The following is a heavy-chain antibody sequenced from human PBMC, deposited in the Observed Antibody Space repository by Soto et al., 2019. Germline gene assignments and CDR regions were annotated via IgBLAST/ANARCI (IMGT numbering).Heavy chain of an antibody. CDR3: AGRYCSGGSCYNYYGLDV. V-gene: IGHV1-58*02. D-gene: IGHD2-15*01. CDR2: IVVGTGNT. J-gene: IGHJ6*02. Sequence: SVKVSCKASGYIFTAYSMQWVRQARGHRLEWIGWIVVGTGNTNYAQKFQERVTITRDMSTSTAYMELSSLRSDDTAVYYCAGRYCSGGSCYNYYGLDVWGQGTSVTVSS. CDR1: GYIFTAYS.